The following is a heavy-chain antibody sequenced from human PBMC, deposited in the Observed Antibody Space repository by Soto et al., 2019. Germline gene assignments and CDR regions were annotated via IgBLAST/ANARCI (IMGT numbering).Heavy chain of an antibody. V-gene: IGHV3-11*04. CDR1: GFTFSDYY. CDR3: ARGDTAAAGTWFDP. Sequence: GGSLRLSCAASGFTFSDYYMSWIRQAPGKGLEWVSYISSSGSTRYYADSVKGRFTISRDNAKNSLYLQMNSLRAEDTAVYYCARGDTAAAGTWFDPWGQGTLVTVSS. J-gene: IGHJ5*02. D-gene: IGHD6-13*01. CDR2: ISSSGSTR.